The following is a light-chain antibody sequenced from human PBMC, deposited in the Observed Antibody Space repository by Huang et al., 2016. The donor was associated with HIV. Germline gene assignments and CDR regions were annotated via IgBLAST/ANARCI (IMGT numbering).Light chain of an antibody. J-gene: IGKJ1*01. V-gene: IGKV2-30*01. CDR2: QVA. CDR3: MQGTHWPGT. CDR1: QSLVSSDGDTY. Sequence: DVVMTQSPLSLPVTLGQPASIYCRSSQSLVSSDGDTYLNWFQQRPGQSPRRLIYQVADRDSGVRHRFSGSGSGTLVTLRINTVEAEDVAIYYCMQGTHWPGTFGPGTKMDI.